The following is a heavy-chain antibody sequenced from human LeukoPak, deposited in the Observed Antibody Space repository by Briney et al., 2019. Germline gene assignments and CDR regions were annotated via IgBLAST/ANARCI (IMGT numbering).Heavy chain of an antibody. Sequence: SETLSLTCTVSGGSINNSSCYWGWIRQPPGKGLEWIGNIYYSGSTYYNPSLKSRVTISVDTSTNQFSLKLSSVTAADTAVYYCARQGEDMPTIAWSFVSVWGQGTLVTVSS. D-gene: IGHD5-24*01. V-gene: IGHV4-39*01. CDR1: GGSINNSSCY. CDR2: IYYSGST. CDR3: ARQGEDMPTIAWSFVSV. J-gene: IGHJ4*02.